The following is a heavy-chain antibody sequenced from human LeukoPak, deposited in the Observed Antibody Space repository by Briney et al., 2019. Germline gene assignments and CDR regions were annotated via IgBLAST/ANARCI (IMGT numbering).Heavy chain of an antibody. D-gene: IGHD2-2*01. Sequence: GESLKISCKGSGYSFTNYWIGWVRQMPGKGLEWMGIIYPGDSDTRYSPSSQGQVTISADKSISTAYLQWSSLKASDTAMYYCARGGYCTSTSCYVAYNWFDPWGQGTLVTVSS. J-gene: IGHJ5*02. V-gene: IGHV5-51*01. CDR2: IYPGDSDT. CDR1: GYSFTNYW. CDR3: ARGGYCTSTSCYVAYNWFDP.